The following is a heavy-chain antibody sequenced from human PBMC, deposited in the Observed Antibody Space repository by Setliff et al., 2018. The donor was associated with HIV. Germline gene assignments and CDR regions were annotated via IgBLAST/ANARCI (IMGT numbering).Heavy chain of an antibody. D-gene: IGHD2-2*01. CDR1: DSGTYY. Sequence: SETLSLTCTVSDSGTYYWSWIRQPAGKGLEWIGRVSSRGDTNYNPSLKSRVTMSVDTSKNQFSLKLTSVTAADTAVYYCARDRVPYSSSPSALDPWGQGTQVTVSS. CDR3: ARDRVPYSSSPSALDP. V-gene: IGHV4-4*07. J-gene: IGHJ5*02. CDR2: VSSRGDT.